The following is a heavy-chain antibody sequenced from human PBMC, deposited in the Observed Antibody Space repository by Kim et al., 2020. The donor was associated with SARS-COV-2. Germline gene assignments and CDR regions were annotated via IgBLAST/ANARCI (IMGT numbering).Heavy chain of an antibody. V-gene: IGHV3-30-3*01. D-gene: IGHD3-10*01. Sequence: GGSLRLSCAASGFTFSSYAMHWVRQAPGKGLEWVAVISYDGSNKYYADSVKGRFTISRDNSKNTLYLQMNSLRAEDTAVYYCARDDSPSPRSGSYYNTRGYYYGMDVWGQGTTVTVSS. CDR2: ISYDGSNK. CDR1: GFTFSSYA. J-gene: IGHJ6*02. CDR3: ARDDSPSPRSGSYYNTRGYYYGMDV.